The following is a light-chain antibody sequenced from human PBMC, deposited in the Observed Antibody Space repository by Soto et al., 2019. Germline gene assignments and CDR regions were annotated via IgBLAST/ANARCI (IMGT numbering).Light chain of an antibody. CDR2: QST. CDR1: KVGDKY. V-gene: IGLV3-1*01. J-gene: IGLJ3*02. CDR3: QAWDSSTVV. Sequence: SYELTQPPSVSVSPGQTASITCSGDKVGDKYVSWYQQKSGQSPLLVIYQSTKRRSGIPERFSASNSGNTATLTISGTQPVDEADYYCQAWDSSTVVFGGGTQLTVL.